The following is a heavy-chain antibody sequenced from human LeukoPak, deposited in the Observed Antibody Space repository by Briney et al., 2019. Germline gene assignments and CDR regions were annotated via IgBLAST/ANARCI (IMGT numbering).Heavy chain of an antibody. CDR3: AKDGCSSSSCHANFYYYYYYHMDV. Sequence: GGSVRHFGAASGFTFSSYAMSWVRQAPGKGLEWLSGISGSGGSTHYADSVKGRFTISRDNSKNTLLLQMNSLRAEDTAVYYCAKDGCSSSSCHANFYYYYYYHMDVSGKWSTVTVSS. J-gene: IGHJ6*03. CDR2: ISGSGGST. V-gene: IGHV3-23*01. CDR1: GFTFSSYA. D-gene: IGHD2-2*01.